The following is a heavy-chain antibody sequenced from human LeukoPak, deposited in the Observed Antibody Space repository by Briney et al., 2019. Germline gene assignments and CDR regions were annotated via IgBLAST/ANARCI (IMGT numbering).Heavy chain of an antibody. J-gene: IGHJ4*02. Sequence: PGGSLRLSCAASGFTFSDYSMDWVRQAPGKGLEWVSYISSGGSTIYYAGSVRGRFTISRDNAKNSLYLQMNSLRAEDTAVYYCARAQWELLDYWGQGTLVTVSS. D-gene: IGHD1-26*01. CDR3: ARAQWELLDY. CDR2: ISSGGSTI. V-gene: IGHV3-48*01. CDR1: GFTFSDYS.